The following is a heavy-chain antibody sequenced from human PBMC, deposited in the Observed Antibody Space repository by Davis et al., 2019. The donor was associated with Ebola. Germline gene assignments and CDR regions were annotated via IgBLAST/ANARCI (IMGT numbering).Heavy chain of an antibody. Sequence: WGSLRLSCAASGFTFSTYAMGWVRQAPGKGLEWVSDSVKGRFTTLRDNPKNTLYLQMNSLRADDTAVYYCAKQRGVGAIDYDYWGRGTVVTVSS. D-gene: IGHD1-26*01. CDR3: AKQRGVGAIDYDY. V-gene: IGHV3-23*01. J-gene: IGHJ4*02. CDR1: GFTFSTYA.